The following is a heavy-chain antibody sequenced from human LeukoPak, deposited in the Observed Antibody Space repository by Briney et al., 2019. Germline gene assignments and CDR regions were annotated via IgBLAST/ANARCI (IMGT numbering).Heavy chain of an antibody. V-gene: IGHV3-11*01. CDR3: ARDGQLAIEFDY. CDR1: GFTFSDYY. CDR2: ICGSGRTM. Sequence: GWSLTLSCAASGFTFSDYYMSWIRPAPGKGREWVSHICGSGRTMYYAHSVKSRFTISRDNAKNSLYLQMTSLRAEDTAVYYCARDGQLAIEFDYWGRGTLVTVSS. D-gene: IGHD6-19*01. J-gene: IGHJ4*02.